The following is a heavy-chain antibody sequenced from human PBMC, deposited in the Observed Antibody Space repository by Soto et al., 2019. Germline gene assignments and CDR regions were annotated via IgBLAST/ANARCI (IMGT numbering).Heavy chain of an antibody. V-gene: IGHV3-15*07. D-gene: IGHD6-13*01. CDR3: TTAVSTPDYYYYYGMDV. Sequence: EVQLVESGGGLIQPGGSLRLSCAASGVTFSNAWMNWVRQAPGKGLEWVGRVKSKTDGGTIDYAAPVKGRFTISRDDSENTLFLLMESLKTEDTAVYYCTTAVSTPDYYYYYGMDVWGQGTTVTVSS. J-gene: IGHJ6*02. CDR1: GVTFSNAW. CDR2: VKSKTDGGTI.